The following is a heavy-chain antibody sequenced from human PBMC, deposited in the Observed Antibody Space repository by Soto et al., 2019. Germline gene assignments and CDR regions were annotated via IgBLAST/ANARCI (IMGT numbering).Heavy chain of an antibody. V-gene: IGHV1-24*01. CDR1: GYTLTELS. D-gene: IGHD3-22*01. J-gene: IGHJ4*02. Sequence: ASVKVSCKVSGYTLTELSMHWVRQAPGKGLEWMGGFDPEDGETIYAQKFQGRVTMTEDTSTDTAYMELSSLRSEDTAVYYCATAEYYYDSSGYVHFDYWGQGTLVTVSS. CDR2: FDPEDGET. CDR3: ATAEYYYDSSGYVHFDY.